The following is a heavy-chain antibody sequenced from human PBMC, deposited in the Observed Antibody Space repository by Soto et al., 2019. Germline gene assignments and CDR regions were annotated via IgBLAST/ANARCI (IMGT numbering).Heavy chain of an antibody. CDR2: MNPNSGNT. CDR1: GYTFTSYD. J-gene: IGHJ5*02. V-gene: IGHV1-8*01. CDR3: ARGIKYGAYSRWFDP. D-gene: IGHD4-17*01. Sequence: GASVKGSCKASGYTFTSYDINWVRQATGQGLEYLGWMNPNSGNTAYVQKFQGRVTMTWDTSITTAYMELSSLRSEDTAVYFCARGIKYGAYSRWFDPWGQGTLVTVSS.